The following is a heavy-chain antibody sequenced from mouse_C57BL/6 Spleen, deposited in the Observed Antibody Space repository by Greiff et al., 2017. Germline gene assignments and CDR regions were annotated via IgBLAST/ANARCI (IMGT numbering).Heavy chain of an antibody. V-gene: IGHV14-4*01. CDR3: TTHGGGFAY. CDR1: GFNIKDDY. Sequence: VQLQQSGAELVRPGASVKLSCTASGFNIKDDYMHWVKQRPEQGLEWIGWIDPENGDTEYASKFQGKATITADTSSNTAYLQLSSLTSEDTAVYYCTTHGGGFAYWGQGTLVTVSA. CDR2: IDPENGDT. J-gene: IGHJ3*01.